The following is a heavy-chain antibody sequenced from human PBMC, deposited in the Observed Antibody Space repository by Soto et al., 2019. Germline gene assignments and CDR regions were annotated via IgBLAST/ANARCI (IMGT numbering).Heavy chain of an antibody. V-gene: IGHV3-23*01. D-gene: IGHD3-10*01. CDR2: ISGSGGST. CDR1: GFTFSSYA. CDR3: AKDPLLWFGESPAQYYHYGMDV. Sequence: GGFLRLSCAASGFTFSSYAMSWVRQAPGKGLEWVSAISGSGGSTYYADSVKGRFTISRDNSKNTLYLQMNSLRAEDTAVYYCAKDPLLWFGESPAQYYHYGMDVWGQGTTVTVSS. J-gene: IGHJ6*02.